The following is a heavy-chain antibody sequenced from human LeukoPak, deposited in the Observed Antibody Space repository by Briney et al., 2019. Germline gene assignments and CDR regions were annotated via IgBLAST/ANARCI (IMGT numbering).Heavy chain of an antibody. CDR3: AREYSNSGWGIDY. CDR2: IIPILGIA. D-gene: IGHD4-11*01. Sequence: SVKVSCKASGGTFSSYAISWVRQAPGQGLEWMGRIIPILGIAYYAQKFQGRVTITADKSTSTAYMELSSLRSEDTAVYYCAREYSNSGWGIDYWGQGTLVTVSS. V-gene: IGHV1-69*04. J-gene: IGHJ4*02. CDR1: GGTFSSYA.